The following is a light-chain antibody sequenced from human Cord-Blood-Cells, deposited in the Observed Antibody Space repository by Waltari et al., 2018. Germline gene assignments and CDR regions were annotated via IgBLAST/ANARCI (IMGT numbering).Light chain of an antibody. CDR1: SSNVGGYNY. Sequence: QSALTQPASVSGSPGQSITISCTGTSSNVGGYNYVPWYQQLPGKAPKLMIYDVSNRPSGVSNRFSGSKSGNTASLTISGLQAEDEADYYCSSYTSSSTWVFGGGTKLTVL. J-gene: IGLJ3*02. CDR3: SSYTSSSTWV. V-gene: IGLV2-14*03. CDR2: DVS.